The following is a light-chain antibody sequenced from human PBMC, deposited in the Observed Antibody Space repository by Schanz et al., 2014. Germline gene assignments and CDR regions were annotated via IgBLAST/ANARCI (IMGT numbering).Light chain of an antibody. CDR1: SSDVGVYNY. Sequence: QSVLTQPPSASGSPGQSVTISCTGSSSDVGVYNYVSWYQQHPGKAPKLMIYEVSKRPSGVPDRFSGSKSGNTASLTVSGLQAEDEAEYYCSSYTTNIPRVFGGGTKLTVL. CDR2: EVS. V-gene: IGLV2-8*01. CDR3: SSYTTNIPRV. J-gene: IGLJ3*02.